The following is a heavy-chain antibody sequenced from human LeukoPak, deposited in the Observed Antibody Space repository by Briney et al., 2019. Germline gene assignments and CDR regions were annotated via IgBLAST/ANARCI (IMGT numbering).Heavy chain of an antibody. Sequence: GGSLRLSCAASGFTFSSYAMSWVRQAPGKGLEWVSAISGSGGSTYYADSVKGRFTISRDNSKNTLYLQMSSLRAEDTAVYYCAASPESIAVAGWGQGTLVTGSS. V-gene: IGHV3-23*01. D-gene: IGHD6-19*01. J-gene: IGHJ4*02. CDR2: ISGSGGST. CDR3: AASPESIAVAG. CDR1: GFTFSSYA.